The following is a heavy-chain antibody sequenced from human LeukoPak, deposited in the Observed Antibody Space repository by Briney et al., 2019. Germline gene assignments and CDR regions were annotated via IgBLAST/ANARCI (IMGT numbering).Heavy chain of an antibody. CDR1: GGSISSYY. CDR2: IYYRGST. Sequence: SETLSLTRTVSGGSISSYYWSWIRHPPAKGREWIGYIYYRGSTKYNPSLKSRVTISVDTSKNHYSLKLSSVTAADTAVYYCARGDPGIAAEWGQGTLVTVSS. CDR3: ARGDPGIAAE. J-gene: IGHJ4*02. D-gene: IGHD6-13*01. V-gene: IGHV4-59*01.